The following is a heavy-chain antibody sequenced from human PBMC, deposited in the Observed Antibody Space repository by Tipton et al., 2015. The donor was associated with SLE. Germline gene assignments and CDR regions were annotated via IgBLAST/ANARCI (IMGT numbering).Heavy chain of an antibody. CDR2: IYISGTT. CDR3: ARLEVVPADYFYYYMDV. J-gene: IGHJ6*03. D-gene: IGHD2-2*01. Sequence: TLSLTCSVSGGSLSGHYWSWIRQSPGKGLECIGYIYISGTTHYNPSLKSRVTISVDTSKNQASLRLSSVTASDTAIYYCARLEVVPADYFYYYMDVWGKGTTVAVSS. CDR1: GGSLSGHY. V-gene: IGHV4-4*08.